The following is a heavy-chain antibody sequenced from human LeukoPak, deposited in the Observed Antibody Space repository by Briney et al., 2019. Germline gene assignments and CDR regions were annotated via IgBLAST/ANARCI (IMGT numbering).Heavy chain of an antibody. CDR2: ITITGSSP. D-gene: IGHD6-13*01. J-gene: IGHJ4*02. CDR1: GFTFSGYA. Sequence: PGGSLRLSCAASGFTFSGYAMAWVRQAPGKGLEWASSITITGSSPSYADSVKGRFTVSRDNSKNTLYLQMNSLRAEDTAVYFCAKSSSSWSYYFNYWGQGTLVTVSS. CDR3: AKSSSSWSYYFNY. V-gene: IGHV3-23*01.